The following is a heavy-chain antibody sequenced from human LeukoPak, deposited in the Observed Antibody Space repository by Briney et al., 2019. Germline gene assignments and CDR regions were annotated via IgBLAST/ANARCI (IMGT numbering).Heavy chain of an antibody. J-gene: IGHJ6*03. CDR3: AKNIHCSSTSCPFVYYYYYYMDV. Sequence: GRSLRLSCAASGFTFSSYAMHWVREAPGKGLEWVAVISYDGSNKYYADSVKGRFTISRDNSKNTLYLQMNSLRAEDTAVYYCAKNIHCSSTSCPFVYYYYYYMDVWGKGTTVTVSS. V-gene: IGHV3-30-3*02. D-gene: IGHD2-2*01. CDR1: GFTFSSYA. CDR2: ISYDGSNK.